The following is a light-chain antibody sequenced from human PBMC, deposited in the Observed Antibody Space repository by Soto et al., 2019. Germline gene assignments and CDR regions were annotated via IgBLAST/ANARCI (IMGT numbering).Light chain of an antibody. J-gene: IGLJ2*01. V-gene: IGLV2-14*01. CDR1: SSDVGGYNY. Sequence: QSVLTQPASVSGSPGQSITISCTGTSSDVGGYNYVSWYQQHPGKAPKLMIYEVSNRPSGVSNRVSGSKSGNTASLTISGLQAEDDADYYCSSYTSSSTLVFGGGTKLTVL. CDR3: SSYTSSSTLV. CDR2: EVS.